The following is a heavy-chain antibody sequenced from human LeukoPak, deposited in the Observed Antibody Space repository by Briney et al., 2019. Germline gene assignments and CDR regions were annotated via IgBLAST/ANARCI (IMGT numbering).Heavy chain of an antibody. V-gene: IGHV3-53*01. CDR2: IYSGGGT. CDR3: ARDSSGPAF. D-gene: IGHD6-19*01. Sequence: PGGSLRLSCAASGFTVSNNYMSWVRQAPGKGLEWVSVIYSGGGTFYLDSVKGRFTISRDYSKNTLYLQMNSLRADDTAVYYCARDSSGPAFWGQGTLVTVSS. CDR1: GFTVSNNY. J-gene: IGHJ4*02.